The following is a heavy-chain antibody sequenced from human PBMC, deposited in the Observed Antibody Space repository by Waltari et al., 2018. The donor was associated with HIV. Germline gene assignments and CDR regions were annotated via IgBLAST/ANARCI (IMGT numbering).Heavy chain of an antibody. V-gene: IGHV6-1*01. J-gene: IGHJ6*02. CDR2: TYYMSKWYN. CDR1: GDSVSSNSAA. CDR3: ARDRYCSSTSCSNGMDV. Sequence: QVQLQQSGPGLVKPSQTLSLTCAISGDSVSSNSAAWNWIRQSPSRGLEWLGRTYYMSKWYNDYAGSVKSRITINPDTSKNQFSLQLNSVTPEDTAVYYCARDRYCSSTSCSNGMDVWGQGTTVTVSS. D-gene: IGHD2-2*01.